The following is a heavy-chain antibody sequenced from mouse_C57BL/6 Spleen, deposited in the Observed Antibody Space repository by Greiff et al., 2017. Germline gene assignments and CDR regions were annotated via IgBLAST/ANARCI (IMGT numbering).Heavy chain of an antibody. V-gene: IGHV5-9*01. CDR2: ISGGGGNT. J-gene: IGHJ4*01. Sequence: EVQGVESGGGLVKPGGSLKLSCAASGFTFSSYTMSWVRQTPEKRLEWVATISGGGGNTYYPDSVKGRFTISRDNAKNTLYLQMSSLRSEDTALYYCARVYDYGSMDYWGQGTSVTVSS. CDR1: GFTFSSYT. CDR3: ARVYDYGSMDY. D-gene: IGHD2-4*01.